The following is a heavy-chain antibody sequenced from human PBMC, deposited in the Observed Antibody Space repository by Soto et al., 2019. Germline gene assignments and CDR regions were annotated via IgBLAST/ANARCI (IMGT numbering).Heavy chain of an antibody. CDR2: TYYRSKWYN. D-gene: IGHD3-10*01. Sequence: SQTLSLTCAISGDSVSSNSAAWNWIRQSPSRGLEWLGRTYYRSKWYNDYAVSVKSRITIDPDTSKNQFSRHLNSVPPEDTAVYSSARDGAPVCLRGAFYIWDQGTRVTVSS. CDR1: GDSVSSNSAA. CDR3: ARDGAPVCLRGAFYI. J-gene: IGHJ3*02. V-gene: IGHV6-1*01.